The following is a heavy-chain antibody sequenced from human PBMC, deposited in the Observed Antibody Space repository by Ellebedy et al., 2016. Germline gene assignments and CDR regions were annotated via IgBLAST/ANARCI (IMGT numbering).Heavy chain of an antibody. D-gene: IGHD1-26*01. CDR2: IYTSGST. CDR1: GGSISSYY. V-gene: IGHV4-4*07. CDR3: ARSTPYSGSYFAAFDI. J-gene: IGHJ3*02. Sequence: SETLSLTXTVSGGSISSYYWSWIRQPAGKGLEWIGRIYTSGSTNYNPSLKSRVTMSVDTSKNQFSLKLSSVTAADTAVYYCARSTPYSGSYFAAFDIWGQGTMATVSS.